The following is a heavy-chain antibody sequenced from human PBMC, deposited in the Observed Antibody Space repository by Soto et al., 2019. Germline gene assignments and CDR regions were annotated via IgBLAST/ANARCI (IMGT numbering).Heavy chain of an antibody. V-gene: IGHV3-23*01. CDR1: GFTFSNHG. CDR2: VSADGYTT. Sequence: EVQLLESGGGLAQPGGSLRLSCAASGFTFSNHGMTWVRQAPGKGLEWVSSVSADGYTTYYADSVRGRLTISRDNSGDTVYVRMNILRAEDTALYYCAREASVPSFGEFWFFDLWGRGTQVTVSS. CDR3: AREASVPSFGEFWFFDL. J-gene: IGHJ2*01. D-gene: IGHD3-10*01.